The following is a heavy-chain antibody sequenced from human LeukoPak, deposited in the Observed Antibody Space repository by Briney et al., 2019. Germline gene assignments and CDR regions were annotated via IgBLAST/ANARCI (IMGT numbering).Heavy chain of an antibody. CDR2: TYYRSKWYT. V-gene: IGHV6-1*01. CDR3: ARAVAGRSAFDY. D-gene: IGHD6-19*01. CDR1: GDSVSSNSVT. J-gene: IGHJ4*02. Sequence: TLSLTCAISGDSVSSNSVTWNWIRQSPSRGLEWLGRTYYRSKWYTDYAISVKSRVTINPDTSKNHFSLQLNSVTPEDTAVYYCARAVAGRSAFDYWGQGTLVTVSS.